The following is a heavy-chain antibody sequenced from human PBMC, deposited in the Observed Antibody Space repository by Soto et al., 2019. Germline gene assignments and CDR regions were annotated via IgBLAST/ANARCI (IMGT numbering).Heavy chain of an antibody. V-gene: IGHV3-74*01. D-gene: IGHD1-1*01. CDR3: ARDMLDLLPVAFDI. J-gene: IGHJ3*02. CDR1: GFTFSSYW. Sequence: EVQLVESGGGLVQPGGSLRLSCAASGFTFSSYWMHWVRQAPGKGRVWVSRINSDGSSTSYADSLKGRFTISRDNAKNTLYLQMNSLRAEDTAVYYCARDMLDLLPVAFDIWGQGTMVTVSS. CDR2: INSDGSST.